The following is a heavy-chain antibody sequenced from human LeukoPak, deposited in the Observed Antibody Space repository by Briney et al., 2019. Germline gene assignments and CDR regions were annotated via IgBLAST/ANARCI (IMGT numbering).Heavy chain of an antibody. CDR1: GGSISSYY. Sequence: PSETLSLTCTVSGGSISSYYWSWIRQPPGKGLERIGYIYYSGSTNYNPSLKSRVTISVDTSKNQFSLKLSSVTAADTAVYYCARHGYYDSSGYYYDYWGQGTLVTVSS. CDR2: IYYSGST. CDR3: ARHGYYDSSGYYYDY. V-gene: IGHV4-59*08. D-gene: IGHD3-22*01. J-gene: IGHJ4*02.